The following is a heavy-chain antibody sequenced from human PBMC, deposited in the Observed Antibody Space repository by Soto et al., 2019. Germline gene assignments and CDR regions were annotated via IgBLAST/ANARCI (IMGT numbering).Heavy chain of an antibody. V-gene: IGHV4-34*01. CDR3: ARDAVDP. Sequence: QVQLQQWGAGLLKPSETLSLTCAVYGGSFNGYYWTWIRQPPGKGLEWIGEINHSGNTNYNPSLKSRITISVDTSKNQFSLKLSSVTAADTAVYFCARDAVDPWGQGTLVIVSS. CDR1: GGSFNGYY. J-gene: IGHJ5*02. CDR2: INHSGNT.